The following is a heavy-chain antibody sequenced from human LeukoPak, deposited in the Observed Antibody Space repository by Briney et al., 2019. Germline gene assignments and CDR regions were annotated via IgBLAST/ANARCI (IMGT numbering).Heavy chain of an antibody. J-gene: IGHJ4*02. CDR1: GGTFSSYA. CDR2: IIPIFGTA. CDR3: AREGGRRFDY. Sequence: GASVKVSCKASGGTFSSYAISWVRQAPGQGLEWMGGIIPIFGTANYAQKFQGRVTITADESTSTAYMELSSLRSGDTAVYYRAREGGRRFDYWGQGTLVTVSS. V-gene: IGHV1-69*13.